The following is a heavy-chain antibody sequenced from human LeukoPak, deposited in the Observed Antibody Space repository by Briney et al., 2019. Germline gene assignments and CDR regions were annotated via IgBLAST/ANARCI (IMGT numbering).Heavy chain of an antibody. CDR1: GYTFTSSD. V-gene: IGHV1-8*01. CDR3: ARGGTFDGLWFGEPVDY. CDR2: MNPNSGNT. D-gene: IGHD3-10*01. J-gene: IGHJ4*02. Sequence: ASVKVSCKASGYTFTSSDINWVRQATGQGLEWMGWMNPNSGNTGYAQKFQGRVTMTRKTSISTAYMELSSLTSEDTAVYYCARGGTFDGLWFGEPVDYWGQGTLVTVSS.